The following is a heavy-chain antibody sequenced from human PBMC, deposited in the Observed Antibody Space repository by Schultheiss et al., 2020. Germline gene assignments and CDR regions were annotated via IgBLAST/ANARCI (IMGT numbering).Heavy chain of an antibody. D-gene: IGHD3-10*01. Sequence: SETLSLTCTVYGGSFSGYYWSWIRQPAGKGLEWIGRIYTSGSTNYNPSLKSRVTISVDTSKNQFSLKLSSVTAADTAVYYCASGGQISYYYYGMDVWGQGTTVTVSS. CDR3: ASGGQISYYYYGMDV. V-gene: IGHV4-4*07. J-gene: IGHJ6*02. CDR1: GGSFSGYY. CDR2: IYTSGST.